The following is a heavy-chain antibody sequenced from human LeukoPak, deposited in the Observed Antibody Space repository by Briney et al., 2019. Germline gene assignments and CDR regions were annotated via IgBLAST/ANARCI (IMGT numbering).Heavy chain of an antibody. CDR1: GFTFSSFT. J-gene: IGHJ4*02. CDR2: ISSTSSDI. V-gene: IGHV3-21*01. Sequence: GGSLRLSCAASGFTFSSFTMNWVRQAPGKGLEWVSSISSTSSDIYYADSVKGRFTISRDNAKNSLYLQLNGLRADDTAVYYCARSNYGPNYLDYWGQGTLVTVSS. CDR3: ARSNYGPNYLDY. D-gene: IGHD3-10*01.